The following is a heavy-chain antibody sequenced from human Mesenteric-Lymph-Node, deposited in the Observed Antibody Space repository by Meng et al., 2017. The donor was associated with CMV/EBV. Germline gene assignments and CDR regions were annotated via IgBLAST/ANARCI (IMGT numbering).Heavy chain of an antibody. CDR3: ARLYFHDSSGQDY. V-gene: IGHV4-4*02. Sequence: VSGGSISRSNWWSWVRQPPGKGLEWIGEIYHSGSTNYNASLKSRVTISVDKSKNQFSLKLSSVTAADTAVYYCARLYFHDSSGQDYWGQGTLVTVSS. J-gene: IGHJ4*02. D-gene: IGHD3-22*01. CDR2: IYHSGST. CDR1: GGSISRSNW.